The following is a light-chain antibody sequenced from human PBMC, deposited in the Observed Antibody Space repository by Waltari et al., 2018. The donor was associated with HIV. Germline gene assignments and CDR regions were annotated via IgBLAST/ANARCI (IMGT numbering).Light chain of an antibody. CDR3: QQYGSS. CDR1: QTVNSNY. Sequence: EIVLTQSPGTLSLSPGERGILSCRASQTVNSNYLAWYQQTPGQATWLLIYGTFTRATGIADWVSGSGAGTDFTLTISRLEPEDFAVYYCQQYGSSFGGGTKVEIK. J-gene: IGKJ4*01. V-gene: IGKV3-20*01. CDR2: GTF.